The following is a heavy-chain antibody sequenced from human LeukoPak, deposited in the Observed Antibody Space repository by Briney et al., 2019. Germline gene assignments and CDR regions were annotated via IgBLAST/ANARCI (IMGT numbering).Heavy chain of an antibody. Sequence: SETLSLTCAVYGGSFSGYYWSWIRQPPGKGLEWIGEINHSGSTNYNPSLKSRVTISVDTSKNQFSLKLSSVTAADTAVYYCARDVDYGGNSGAFDIWGQGTMVTVSS. V-gene: IGHV4-34*01. D-gene: IGHD4-23*01. J-gene: IGHJ3*02. CDR2: INHSGST. CDR1: GGSFSGYY. CDR3: ARDVDYGGNSGAFDI.